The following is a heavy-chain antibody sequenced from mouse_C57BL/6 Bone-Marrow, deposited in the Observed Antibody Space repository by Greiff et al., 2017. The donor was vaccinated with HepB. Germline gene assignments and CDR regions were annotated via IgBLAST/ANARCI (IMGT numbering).Heavy chain of an antibody. CDR2: IYPRSGNT. Sequence: QVHVKQSGAELARPGASVKLSCKASGYTFTSYGISWVKQRTGQGLEWIGEIYPRSGNTYYNEKFKGKATLTADKSSSTAYMELRSLTSEDSAVYFCARDDYYGSSYAMDYWGQGTSVTVSS. V-gene: IGHV1-81*01. CDR3: ARDDYYGSSYAMDY. D-gene: IGHD1-1*01. CDR1: GYTFTSYG. J-gene: IGHJ4*01.